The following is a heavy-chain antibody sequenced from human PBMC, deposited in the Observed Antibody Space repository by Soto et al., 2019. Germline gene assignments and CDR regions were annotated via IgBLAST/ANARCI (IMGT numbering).Heavy chain of an antibody. Sequence: QVQLQESGPGLVKPSETLSLTCTVSGGSISSYYWNWIRQSPGKGLEWIGYIYYSGSTHYNPSLKSRVTISLDTSKNQFSLKLNSVTAADTAVYYCARSHLNYDFWSGSTRFDYWGQGTLVTVSS. J-gene: IGHJ4*02. V-gene: IGHV4-59*08. CDR2: IYYSGST. CDR1: GGSISSYY. D-gene: IGHD3-3*01. CDR3: ARSHLNYDFWSGSTRFDY.